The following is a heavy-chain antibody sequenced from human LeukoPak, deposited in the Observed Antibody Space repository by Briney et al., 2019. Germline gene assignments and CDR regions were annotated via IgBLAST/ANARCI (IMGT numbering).Heavy chain of an antibody. V-gene: IGHV1-69-2*01. Sequence: ASVKVSCKVSGYTFTDYYMHWVQQAPGKGLEWMGLVDPEDGETIYAEKFQGRVTITADTSTDTVYMELSSLRSEDTAVYYCATGLQDYYGSGSYYNVGKVWGQGTLVTVSS. D-gene: IGHD3-10*01. J-gene: IGHJ4*02. CDR3: ATGLQDYYGSGSYYNVGKV. CDR2: VDPEDGET. CDR1: GYTFTDYY.